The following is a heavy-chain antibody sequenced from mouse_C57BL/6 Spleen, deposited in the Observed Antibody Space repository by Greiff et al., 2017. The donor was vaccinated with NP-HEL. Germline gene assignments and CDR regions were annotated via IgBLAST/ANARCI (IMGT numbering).Heavy chain of an antibody. CDR1: GYTFTSYG. Sequence: VQLQQSGAELARPGASVKLSCKASGYTFTSYGISWVKQRTGQGLEWIGEIYPRSGNTYYNEKFKGKATLTADKSSSTAYMELRSLTSEDSAVYFCASIYYGNYGNYAMDYWGQGTSVTVSS. CDR2: IYPRSGNT. CDR3: ASIYYGNYGNYAMDY. D-gene: IGHD2-1*01. V-gene: IGHV1-81*01. J-gene: IGHJ4*01.